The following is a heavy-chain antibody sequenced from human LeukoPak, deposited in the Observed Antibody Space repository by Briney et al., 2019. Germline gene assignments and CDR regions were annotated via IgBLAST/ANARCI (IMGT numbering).Heavy chain of an antibody. J-gene: IGHJ4*02. D-gene: IGHD3-22*01. Sequence: GGSLRLSCAASGLTFSSYSMNWVRQAPGKGLEWVSYISSSSSTIYYADSVKGRFTISRDNAKNSLYLQMNSLRDEDTAVYYCATLHYDSSGYPGPYWGQGTLVTVSS. V-gene: IGHV3-48*02. CDR2: ISSSSSTI. CDR3: ATLHYDSSGYPGPY. CDR1: GLTFSSYS.